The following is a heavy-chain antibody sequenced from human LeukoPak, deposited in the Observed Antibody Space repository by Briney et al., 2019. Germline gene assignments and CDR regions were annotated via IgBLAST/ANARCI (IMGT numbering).Heavy chain of an antibody. CDR2: LNHSGST. D-gene: IGHD3-3*02. J-gene: IGHJ5*02. CDR1: GGSFRGYC. CDR3: ARGDISIDSSYTWFDP. Sequence: PSETLCLTCALYGGSFRGYCWSWNRQPPGKGLEWIGELNHSGSTNYNPSLKSRVTISVDTSKNQFSLKLSSVTAADTAVYYCARGDISIDSSYTWFDPWGQGTLVTVSS. V-gene: IGHV4-34*01.